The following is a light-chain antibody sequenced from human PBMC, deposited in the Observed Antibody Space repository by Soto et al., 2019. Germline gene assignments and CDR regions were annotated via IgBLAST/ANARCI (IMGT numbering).Light chain of an antibody. J-gene: IGLJ1*01. CDR1: RGDIGGYNY. CDR2: DVY. CDR3: RSYTSSTTLV. V-gene: IGLV2-14*03. Sequence: QSVLTQPASVSASPGQSITISCTGTRGDIGGYNYVSWYQQHPGKAPKLMIYDVYHRPSGVSNRFSASKSGNTASLTISGLQAEDEADYYCRSYTSSTTLVFGTGNKVTVL.